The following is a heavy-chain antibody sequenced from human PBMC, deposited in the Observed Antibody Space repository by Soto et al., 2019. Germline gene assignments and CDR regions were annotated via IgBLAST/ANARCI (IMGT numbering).Heavy chain of an antibody. J-gene: IGHJ4*02. CDR3: ARDPGSDATSDY. D-gene: IGHD6-19*01. CDR1: GFTVSSNY. V-gene: IGHV3-53*02. Sequence: EVQLVETGGGLIQPGGSLRLSCAASGFTVSSNYMTWVRQAPGKGLEWVSVIYSGGSTYYADSVKGRVTISRDNAKNTLYLQMNSLRVEDTAVYYCARDPGSDATSDYWGQGILVTVSS. CDR2: IYSGGST.